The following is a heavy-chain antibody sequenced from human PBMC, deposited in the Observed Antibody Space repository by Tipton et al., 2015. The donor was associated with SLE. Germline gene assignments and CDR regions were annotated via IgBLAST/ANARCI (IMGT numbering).Heavy chain of an antibody. CDR1: GGSMSSYY. V-gene: IGHV4-59*01. J-gene: IGHJ3*02. D-gene: IGHD2-8*01. Sequence: TLSLTCTVSGGSMSSYYWNWIRQAPGKGLEWVGYVYYSGSTKYNPSLKSRVTISIDTSKSPFSLNLSSVTAADTAVYYCARDPTNADCSDGVCPPTDTFDIWGQGTMVTVSS. CDR3: ARDPTNADCSDGVCPPTDTFDI. CDR2: VYYSGST.